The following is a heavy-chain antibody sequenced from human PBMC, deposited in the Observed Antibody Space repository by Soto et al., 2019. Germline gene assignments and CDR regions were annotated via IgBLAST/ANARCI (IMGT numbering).Heavy chain of an antibody. V-gene: IGHV1-18*01. Sequence: QVQLVQSGAEVKKPGASVKVSCKASGYTFITYGVSWVRQAPGQGLDWLGWISTYNGNTRYAERLQGSVPMTTDTTTNKAYMELRNLRSDDTAVYYCARGPTDYYDNSANYFLDYWGQGTLVTVSS. J-gene: IGHJ4*02. D-gene: IGHD3-22*01. CDR2: ISTYNGNT. CDR3: ARGPTDYYDNSANYFLDY. CDR1: GYTFITYG.